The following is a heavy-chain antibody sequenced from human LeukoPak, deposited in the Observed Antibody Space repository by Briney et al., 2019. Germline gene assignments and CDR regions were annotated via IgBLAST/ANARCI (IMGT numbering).Heavy chain of an antibody. CDR2: INHNGNVN. CDR1: XFTXXSYW. V-gene: IGHV3-7*03. D-gene: IGHD3-16*01. J-gene: IGHJ6*02. Sequence: ASXFTXXSYWMXWARQAPGXGLEWVASINHNGNVNYYVDSVKGRFTISRDNAKNSLYLQMSNLRAEDTAVYFCARGGGLDVWGQGATVTVSS. CDR3: ARGGGLDV.